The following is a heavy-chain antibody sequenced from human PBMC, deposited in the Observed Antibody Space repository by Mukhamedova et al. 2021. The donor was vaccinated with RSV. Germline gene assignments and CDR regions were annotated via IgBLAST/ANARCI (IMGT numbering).Heavy chain of an antibody. CDR2: IYPGDSDT. V-gene: IGHV5-51*01. J-gene: IGHJ6*02. CDR3: ARSAAIYYGMDV. D-gene: IGHD2-2*01. Sequence: GIIYPGDSDTRYSPSFQGQVTISADKSISTAYLQWSSLKASDTAMYHCARSAAIYYGMDVWGQGTTVTVSS.